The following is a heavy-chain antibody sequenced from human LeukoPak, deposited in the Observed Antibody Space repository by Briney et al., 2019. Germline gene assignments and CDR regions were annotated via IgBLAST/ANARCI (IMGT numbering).Heavy chain of an antibody. V-gene: IGHV1-69*13. CDR3: AESGSSYSSSSDLDY. CDR1: GGTFSSYA. J-gene: IGHJ4*02. Sequence: SVKVSCTASGGTFSSYAISWVRQAPGQGLEWMGGIIPIFGTANYAQKFQGRVTITADESTSTAYMELSSLRSEDTAVYYCAESGSSYSSSSDLDYWGQGTLVTVSS. D-gene: IGHD6-6*01. CDR2: IIPIFGTA.